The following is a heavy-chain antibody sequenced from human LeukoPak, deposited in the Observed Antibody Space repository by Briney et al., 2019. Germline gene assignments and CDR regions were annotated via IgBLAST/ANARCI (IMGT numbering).Heavy chain of an antibody. J-gene: IGHJ4*02. Sequence: GGSLRLSCAASGFIFTNYAMSWVRQAPGKGLEWVSAISGSGGRTDYADSVKGRFTISRDNSKNTLLLQMNSLRAEDTAVYYCALAGYCTNGVCPYFDYWGQGTLVTVSS. D-gene: IGHD2-8*01. CDR3: ALAGYCTNGVCPYFDY. CDR2: ISGSGGRT. CDR1: GFIFTNYA. V-gene: IGHV3-23*01.